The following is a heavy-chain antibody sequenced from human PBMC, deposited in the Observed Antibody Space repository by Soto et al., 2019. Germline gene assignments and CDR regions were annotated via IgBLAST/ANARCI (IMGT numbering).Heavy chain of an antibody. D-gene: IGHD5-12*01. J-gene: IGHJ6*03. CDR3: AKDKINRGYDFPNLFYYCYMDV. V-gene: IGHV3-9*01. CDR2: ISWNSGSI. CDR1: GFTFDDYA. Sequence: EVQLVESGGGLVQPGRSLRLSCAASGFTFDDYAMHWVRQTPGKGLEWVSGISWNSGSIGYADSVKGRFTISRDNAKNSLYLQMNSLRAEDTALYYCAKDKINRGYDFPNLFYYCYMDVWGKGTTVTVSS.